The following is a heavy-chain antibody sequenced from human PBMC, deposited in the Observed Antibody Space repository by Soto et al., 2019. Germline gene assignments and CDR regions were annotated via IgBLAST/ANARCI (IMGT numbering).Heavy chain of an antibody. V-gene: IGHV3-30-3*01. CDR1: GCNFSRSR. CDR2: ISYDGSNK. Sequence: SQRLSCAPPGCNFSRSRMYRYRQTPGKGLEWVAVISYDGSNKYYADSVKGRFTISRDNSKSTLYLQMNSLRAEDTAVYYCARDDCTNGVCYSYWGQGTLVTVSS. CDR3: ARDDCTNGVCYSY. D-gene: IGHD2-8*01. J-gene: IGHJ4*02.